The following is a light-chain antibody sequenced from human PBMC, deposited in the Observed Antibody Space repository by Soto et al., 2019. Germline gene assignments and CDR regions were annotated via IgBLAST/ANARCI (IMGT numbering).Light chain of an antibody. CDR2: EVR. CDR3: TSYTTSTTLYV. J-gene: IGLJ1*01. Sequence: SAPTQPASVSGSPGQSITISCTGTSSDVGDYNYVSWYQQHPGKAPKLIIFEVRNRPSGVSNRFSGSKSGNTASLTISGLQAEDEADYYCTSYTTSTTLYVFGTGTKVNVL. V-gene: IGLV2-14*01. CDR1: SSDVGDYNY.